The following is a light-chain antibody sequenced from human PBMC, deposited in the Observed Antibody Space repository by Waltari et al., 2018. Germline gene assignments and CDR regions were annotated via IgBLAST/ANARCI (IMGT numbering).Light chain of an antibody. CDR3: QHGYGTPFT. J-gene: IGKJ3*01. Sequence: IQMTQSPASLSSSVGDRVTITCRGSENVNNYVNWYQQKPGKAPKLLIYKASTVQSGVPSMFSSSGAGKDYTFTISMLQYEDVTNYHSQHGYGTPFTFGPGTKVDIK. CDR1: ENVNNY. V-gene: IGKV1-39*01. CDR2: KAS.